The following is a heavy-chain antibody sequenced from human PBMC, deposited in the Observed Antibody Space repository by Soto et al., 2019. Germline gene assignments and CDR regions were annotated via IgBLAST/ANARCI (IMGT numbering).Heavy chain of an antibody. CDR3: ARGPYCSSTSCYDNWFDP. CDR1: GGSFSGYY. V-gene: IGHV4-34*01. J-gene: IGHJ5*02. Sequence: QVQLQQWGAGLLKPSETLSLTCVVYGGSFSGYYWSWIRQPPGKGLEWIGEINHSGSTNYNPSLKSRVTISEDTSMNQFSLKLSSVTAADTAVYYCARGPYCSSTSCYDNWFDPWGQGTLVTVSS. D-gene: IGHD2-2*01. CDR2: INHSGST.